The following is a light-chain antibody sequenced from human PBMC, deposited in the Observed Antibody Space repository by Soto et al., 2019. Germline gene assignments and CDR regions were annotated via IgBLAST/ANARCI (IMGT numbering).Light chain of an antibody. CDR2: GAS. CDR3: QHRGT. CDR1: QSLSNN. J-gene: IGKJ1*01. V-gene: IGKV3-15*01. Sequence: EMVLTQSPATLSVSPGERATLSCRASQSLSNNLAWYQQKPGQAPRLLIYGASTRATGIPARFSGSGSGTDFTLTISSLQSEDFAVYHSQHRGTFGQGTKVEIK.